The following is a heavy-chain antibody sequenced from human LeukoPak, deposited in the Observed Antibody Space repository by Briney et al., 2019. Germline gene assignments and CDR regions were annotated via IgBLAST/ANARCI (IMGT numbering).Heavy chain of an antibody. V-gene: IGHV1-2*02. D-gene: IGHD3-10*01. CDR2: INPNSGGA. Sequence: GASVKVSCTASGYTFTGYYMHWVRQAPGQRLEWRGWINPNSGGANDAQKFQGRVTMTRDTSISPAYMELSRLRSDDRAVCCCARGGSTRVRGGGAFDIWGQGTMVTVSS. J-gene: IGHJ3*02. CDR3: ARGGSTRVRGGGAFDI. CDR1: GYTFTGYY.